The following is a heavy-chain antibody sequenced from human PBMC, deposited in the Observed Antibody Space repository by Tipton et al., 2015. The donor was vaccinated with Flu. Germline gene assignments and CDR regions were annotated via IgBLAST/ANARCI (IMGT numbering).Heavy chain of an antibody. J-gene: IGHJ4*02. CDR2: IWYDGSNK. D-gene: IGHD1-26*01. V-gene: IGHV3-33*06. CDR3: AKDEVGASSYFAY. CDR1: GFTFSNYA. Sequence: SGFTFSNYAMHWVRQAPGKGLEWVAVIWYDGSNKYYADSVKGRFTISRDSSKNTLYLQMDSLRVEDTAVYYCAKDEVGASSYFAYWGQGTLVTVSS.